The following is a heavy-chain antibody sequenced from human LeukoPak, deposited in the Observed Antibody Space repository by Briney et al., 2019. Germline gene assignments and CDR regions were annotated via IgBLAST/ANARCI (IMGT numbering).Heavy chain of an antibody. CDR2: INSDGSST. J-gene: IGHJ4*02. Sequence: GFTXXXYWMHWVRQAPGKGLVWVSRINSDGSSTSYADSVKGRFTISRDNAKNTLYLQMNSLRAEDTAVYYCASGYVSFFDYWGQGTLVTVSS. V-gene: IGHV3-74*01. CDR1: GFTXXXYW. D-gene: IGHD5-12*01. CDR3: ASGYVSFFDY.